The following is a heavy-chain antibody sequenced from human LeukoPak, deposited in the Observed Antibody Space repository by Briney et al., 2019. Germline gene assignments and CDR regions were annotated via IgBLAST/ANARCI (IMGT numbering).Heavy chain of an antibody. J-gene: IGHJ4*02. CDR2: IRYDGSNK. V-gene: IGHV3-30*02. CDR3: AKDKGYGDFYFDY. Sequence: PGGSLRLSCAASGFTFSSYGMHWVRQAPGKGLEWVAFIRYDGSNKYYADSAKGRFTISRDNSKNTLYLQMNSLRAEDTAVYYCAKDKGYGDFYFDYWGQGTLVTVSS. CDR1: GFTFSSYG. D-gene: IGHD4-17*01.